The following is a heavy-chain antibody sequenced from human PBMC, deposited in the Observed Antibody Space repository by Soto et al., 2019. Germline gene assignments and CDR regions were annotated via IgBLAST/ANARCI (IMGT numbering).Heavy chain of an antibody. J-gene: IGHJ3*02. CDR1: GFTFSSYA. CDR2: ISGSGGST. V-gene: IGHV3-23*01. CDR3: LSASLQGAPTVYHAFDI. D-gene: IGHD2-2*01. Sequence: GGSLRLSCAASGFTFSSYAMSWVRQAPWKGLEWVSAISGSGGSTYYADSVKGRFTISRDNSKNTLYLQMNSLRAEDTAVYYCLSASLQGAPTVYHAFDIWAQGTMVTVSS.